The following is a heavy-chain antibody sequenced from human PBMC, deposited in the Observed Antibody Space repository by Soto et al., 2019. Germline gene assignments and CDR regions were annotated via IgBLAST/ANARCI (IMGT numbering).Heavy chain of an antibody. Sequence: GGSLRLSCSASGFTFSSYCMSWVRQAPGKGLEWVANIKQDGSEKYYVDSVKGRFTISRDNAKNSLYLQMNSLRAEDTAVYYCARDSTAMVTADGMDVWGQGTTVTVSS. V-gene: IGHV3-7*05. CDR2: IKQDGSEK. CDR1: GFTFSSYC. J-gene: IGHJ6*02. CDR3: ARDSTAMVTADGMDV. D-gene: IGHD5-18*01.